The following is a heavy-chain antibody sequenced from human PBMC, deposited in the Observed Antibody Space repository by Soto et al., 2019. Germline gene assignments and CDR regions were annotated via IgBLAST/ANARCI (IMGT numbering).Heavy chain of an antibody. Sequence: QVQLVQSGAEVKKPGSSVKVSCKASGGTFSSYAISWVRQAPGQGLEWMGGIIPIFGTANYAQKFQGRVTITADESTSTAYMELSSLRSEDTAVYYCARYYDDSSGYPSLPARGAFDIWGQGTMVTVSS. CDR3: ARYYDDSSGYPSLPARGAFDI. CDR1: GGTFSSYA. CDR2: IIPIFGTA. J-gene: IGHJ3*02. D-gene: IGHD3-22*01. V-gene: IGHV1-69*01.